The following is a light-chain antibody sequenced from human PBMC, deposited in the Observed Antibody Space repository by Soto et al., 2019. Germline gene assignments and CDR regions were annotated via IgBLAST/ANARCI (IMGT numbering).Light chain of an antibody. CDR1: NSDIGTYNY. Sequence: QSALTQPASVSGSPGQSITISYTGSNSDIGTYNYVSWYQQHPGKAPKLIIYEVTNRPSEVSDRFSGSKSGNTASLTISGLQSEDEAFYHCSSYSSTTTYILFGGGTQLTVL. CDR2: EVT. CDR3: SSYSSTTTYIL. V-gene: IGLV2-14*01. J-gene: IGLJ2*01.